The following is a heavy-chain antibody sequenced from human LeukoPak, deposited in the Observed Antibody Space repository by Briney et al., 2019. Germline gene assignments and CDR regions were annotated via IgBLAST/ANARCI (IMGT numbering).Heavy chain of an antibody. Sequence: PSETLSLTCTVSGGSISSYYWSWPRQPPGKGLEWIGYIYYSGSTNYNPSLKSRVTISVDTSKNQFSLKLSSVTAADTAVYYCARGNSRLSAFDYWGQGTLVTVSS. D-gene: IGHD4-23*01. CDR1: GGSISSYY. V-gene: IGHV4-59*01. J-gene: IGHJ4*02. CDR3: ARGNSRLSAFDY. CDR2: IYYSGST.